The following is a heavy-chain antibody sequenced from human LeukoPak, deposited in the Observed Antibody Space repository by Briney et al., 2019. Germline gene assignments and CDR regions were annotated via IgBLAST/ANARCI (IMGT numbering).Heavy chain of an antibody. CDR1: VFTLSSYA. D-gene: IGHD2-15*01. CDR2: ISGRGGST. CDR3: ARIRRRSWNAFYI. Sequence: GGSLRLSCAASVFTLSSYAMSWVRQAPGKGREWVSAISGRGGSTYYADSVKGGFTISRDNSKNTLYLQKNSLSGQDTGVYLCARIRRRSWNAFYISGQRTIVTLSS. V-gene: IGHV3-23*01. J-gene: IGHJ3*02.